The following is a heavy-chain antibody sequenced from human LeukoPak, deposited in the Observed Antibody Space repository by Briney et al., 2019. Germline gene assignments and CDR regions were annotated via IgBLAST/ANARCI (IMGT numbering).Heavy chain of an antibody. J-gene: IGHJ4*02. CDR1: GYSISSDYY. CDR3: ARSPLYDFWSGYYDY. CDR2: IYHSGST. D-gene: IGHD3-3*01. V-gene: IGHV4-38-2*01. Sequence: SETLSLTCAVSGYSISSDYYWGWIRQPPGKGLEWIGSIYHSGSTYYNPSLKSRVTISVDTSKNQFSLKLSSVTAADTAVYYCARSPLYDFWSGYYDYWGQGTLVTVSS.